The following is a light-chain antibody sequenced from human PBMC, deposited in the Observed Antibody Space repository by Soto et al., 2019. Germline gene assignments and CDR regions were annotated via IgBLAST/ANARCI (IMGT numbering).Light chain of an antibody. V-gene: IGKV1-8*01. J-gene: IGKJ1*01. CDR1: QGISSY. CDR3: QQYHTSPPT. Sequence: AIRMTQSPSSFSASTGDRVTITCRASQGISSYLAWYQQKPGKAPKLLIYAASTLQSGVPSRFSGSGSGTDFTLTINCLQSDDFATYYCQQYHTSPPTFGQGTNVEIK. CDR2: AAS.